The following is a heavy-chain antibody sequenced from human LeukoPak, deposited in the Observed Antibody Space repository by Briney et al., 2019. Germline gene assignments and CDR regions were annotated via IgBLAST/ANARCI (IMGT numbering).Heavy chain of an antibody. Sequence: GGSLRLSCAASGFTFSSYDMHWVRQATGKGLEWVSAIGTAGDTYYPGSVKGRCTISRENAKNSLYLQMNSLRAGDTAVYYCARSTGYCSSTSCYLDAFDIWGQGTMVTVSS. J-gene: IGHJ3*02. CDR1: GFTFSSYD. CDR3: ARSTGYCSSTSCYLDAFDI. V-gene: IGHV3-13*01. CDR2: IGTAGDT. D-gene: IGHD2-2*01.